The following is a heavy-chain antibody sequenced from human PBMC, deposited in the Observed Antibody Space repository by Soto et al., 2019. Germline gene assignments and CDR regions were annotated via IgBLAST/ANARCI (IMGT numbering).Heavy chain of an antibody. V-gene: IGHV1-69*01. CDR3: ATALGCRSTSCTLDY. CDR2: IIPVSGAA. Sequence: QGQLVQSGAEVKKPGSSVKVSCKASGGTFGSYAFSWVRQAPGQGLEWMGGIIPVSGAAHYAQKFQGRVTITADESTSTAYMELSSLSSQDTAVYYCATALGCRSTSCTLDYWGQGTRVIVSS. CDR1: GGTFGSYA. J-gene: IGHJ4*02. D-gene: IGHD2-2*01.